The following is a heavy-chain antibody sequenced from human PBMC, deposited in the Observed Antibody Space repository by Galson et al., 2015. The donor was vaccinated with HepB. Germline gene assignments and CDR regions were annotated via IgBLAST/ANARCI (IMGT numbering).Heavy chain of an antibody. CDR3: ARDLEHSSGWYGGFDY. CDR1: GFTFSSYA. CDR2: ISYDGSNK. D-gene: IGHD6-19*01. Sequence: SLRLSCAASGFTFSSYAMHWVRQAPGKGLEWVAVISYDGSNKYYADSVKGRFTISRDNSKNTLYLQMNSLRAEDTAVYYCARDLEHSSGWYGGFDYWGQGTLVTVSS. J-gene: IGHJ4*02. V-gene: IGHV3-30*04.